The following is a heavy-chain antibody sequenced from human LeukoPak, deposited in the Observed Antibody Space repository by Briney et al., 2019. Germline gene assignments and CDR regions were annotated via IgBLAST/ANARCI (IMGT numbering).Heavy chain of an antibody. D-gene: IGHD1-26*01. V-gene: IGHV3-72*01. J-gene: IGHJ4*02. CDR1: GFTFSSYA. CDR2: SKNKLNGYTI. Sequence: GGSLRLSCAASGFTFSSYAMSWVRPAPGKGLEWVGRSKNKLNGYTIEYAASVKGRFTISRDDSKKSLYLQMDSLKTEDTAMYYCVRWDSGSPGDWGQGTLVTVSS. CDR3: VRWDSGSPGD.